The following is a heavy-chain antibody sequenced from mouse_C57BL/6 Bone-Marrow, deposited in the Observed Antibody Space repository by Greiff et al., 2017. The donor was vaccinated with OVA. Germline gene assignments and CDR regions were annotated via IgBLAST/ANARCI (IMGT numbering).Heavy chain of an antibody. Sequence: EVHLVESGGGLVKPGGSLKLSCAASGFTFSDYGMHWVRQAPEKGLEWVAYISSGSSTIYYADTVKGRFTISRDNAKNTLFLHMTSLRSEDTAMYYCARGEGWIRRDWYMDDWGTGTTVTVSS. V-gene: IGHV5-17*01. J-gene: IGHJ1*03. CDR2: ISSGSSTI. CDR1: GFTFSDYG. D-gene: IGHD2-2*01. CDR3: ARGEGWIRRDWYMDD.